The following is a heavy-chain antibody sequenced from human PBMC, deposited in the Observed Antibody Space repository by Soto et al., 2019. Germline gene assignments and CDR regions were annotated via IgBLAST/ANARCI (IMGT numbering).Heavy chain of an antibody. D-gene: IGHD1-26*01. J-gene: IGHJ6*02. CDR1: GFTISTYH. CDR2: ISTDLRAL. Sequence: PGGSLRLSCAASGFTISTYHPNWVRQAPGKGLEWVSYISTDLRALYYADSVRGRFTISRDNAKNSLYLQMTSLRDEDTGVYYCTRDGRRGYDMDVWGQGTTVTVSS. V-gene: IGHV3-48*02. CDR3: TRDGRRGYDMDV.